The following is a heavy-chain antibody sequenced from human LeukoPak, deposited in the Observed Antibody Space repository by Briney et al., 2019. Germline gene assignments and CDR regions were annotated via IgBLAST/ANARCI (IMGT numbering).Heavy chain of an antibody. CDR1: GYTFSSYY. CDR2: ISTYNDNT. V-gene: IGHV1-18*04. J-gene: IGHJ6*02. Sequence: ASVKVSCKASGYTFSSYYIHCVRQAPGQGLEWMGWISTYNDNTNYTQKLQGRVTMTTDTSTSTAYMELRSLRSDDTAVYYCARSSSSTHFYYYGMDVWGQGTTVTVSS. D-gene: IGHD2-2*01. CDR3: ARSSSSTHFYYYGMDV.